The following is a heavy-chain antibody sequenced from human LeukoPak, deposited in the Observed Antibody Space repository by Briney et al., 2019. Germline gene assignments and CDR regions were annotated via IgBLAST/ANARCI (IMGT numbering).Heavy chain of an antibody. V-gene: IGHV3-23*01. CDR2: INDNGSTR. Sequence: XGSXXXSXGXSXFTFXXXAMSWXXXAPGXXLXXXSGINDNGSTRFYAASVKGRFTSSRDNPKNTLYLQMNGLRVEDTAVYYCAKDLQTWPRFPDYWGQGTLVTVSS. D-gene: IGHD5-12*01. CDR1: XFTFXXXA. CDR3: AKDLQTWPRFPDY. J-gene: IGHJ4*02.